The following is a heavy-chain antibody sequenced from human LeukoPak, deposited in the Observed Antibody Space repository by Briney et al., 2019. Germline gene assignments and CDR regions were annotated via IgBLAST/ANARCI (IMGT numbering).Heavy chain of an antibody. V-gene: IGHV3-23*01. J-gene: IGHJ4*02. CDR1: GFTFSTYD. Sequence: GGSLRLSCAASGFTFSTYDMTWVRQAPGRGLEWVSSISGSGGSTYYADSVKGRFTTSRDNSKNTLYLQMNGLRAEDTAVYYCAKDLAAVPGNKYFAYWGQGTLVTVSS. CDR2: ISGSGGST. CDR3: AKDLAAVPGNKYFAY. D-gene: IGHD6-19*01.